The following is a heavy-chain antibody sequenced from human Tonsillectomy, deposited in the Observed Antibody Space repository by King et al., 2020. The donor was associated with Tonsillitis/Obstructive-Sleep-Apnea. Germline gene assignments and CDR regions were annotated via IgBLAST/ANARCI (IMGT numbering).Heavy chain of an antibody. V-gene: IGHV2-70*11. J-gene: IGHJ3*02. CDR2: IDWDDDK. D-gene: IGHD5-18*01. Sequence: TLKESGPALVKPTQTLTLTCTFSGFSLSTIGMCVSWIRQPPGKALEWLARIDWDDDKYYTTSLKTRLTISKDTSKNQVFLTMTNMDPVDTATYYCARIQPRGYSYGPDDAFDIWGQGTMVTVSS. CDR3: ARIQPRGYSYGPDDAFDI. CDR1: GFSLSTIGMC.